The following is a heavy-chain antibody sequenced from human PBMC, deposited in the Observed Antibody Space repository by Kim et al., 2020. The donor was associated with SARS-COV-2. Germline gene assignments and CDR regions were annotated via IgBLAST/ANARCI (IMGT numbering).Heavy chain of an antibody. Sequence: SETLSLTCTVSGGSISSSSYYWGWIRQPPGKGLEWIGSIYYSGSTYYNPSLKSRVTISVDTSKNQFSLKLSSATAADTAVYYCARHRGYSYGQFPDYWGQGTLVTVSS. D-gene: IGHD5-18*01. J-gene: IGHJ4*02. CDR3: ARHRGYSYGQFPDY. V-gene: IGHV4-39*01. CDR1: GGSISSSSYY. CDR2: IYYSGST.